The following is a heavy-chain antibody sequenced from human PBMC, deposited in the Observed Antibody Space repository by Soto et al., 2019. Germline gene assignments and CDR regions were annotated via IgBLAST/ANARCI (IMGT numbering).Heavy chain of an antibody. J-gene: IGHJ4*02. CDR2: ISAYNGNT. D-gene: IGHD3-16*01. CDR3: ARAGLGLSSSGYFDY. CDR1: GYIFTSYG. Sequence: GASVKVSCRASGYIFTSYGISWVRQARGQGLEWMGWISAYNGNTNYAQKLQGRVTMTTDTSTSTAYMELRSLRSDDTAVYYCARAGLGLSSSGYFDYWGQGTLVSVSS. V-gene: IGHV1-18*04.